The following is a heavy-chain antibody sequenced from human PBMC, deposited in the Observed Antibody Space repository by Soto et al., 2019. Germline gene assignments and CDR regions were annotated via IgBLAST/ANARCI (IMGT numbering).Heavy chain of an antibody. CDR2: IYYSGST. CDR1: GGSISSYY. J-gene: IGHJ4*02. V-gene: IGHV4-59*01. CDR3: ARDRGYYYDSSGYYDY. D-gene: IGHD3-22*01. Sequence: KASETLSLTCTVSGGSISSYYWSWIRQPPGKGLEWIGYIYYSGSTNYNPSLKSRVTISVDTSKNQFSLKLSSVTAADTAVYYCARDRGYYYDSSGYYDYWGQGTLVTVSS.